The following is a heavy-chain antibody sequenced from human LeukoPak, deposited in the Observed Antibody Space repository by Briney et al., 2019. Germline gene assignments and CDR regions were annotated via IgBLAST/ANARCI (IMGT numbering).Heavy chain of an antibody. CDR3: AKEGSSWSTFDY. V-gene: IGHV3-30*18. CDR1: GFTFSSYV. CDR2: ISHDGSTK. D-gene: IGHD6-13*01. Sequence: QTGGSLRLSCAASGFTFSSYVMHWVRQAPGKGLEWVAVISHDGSTKYYADSVKGRFTISRDNSKNTLYLQMNSLRAEDMALYYCAKEGSSWSTFDYWGQGTLVTVSS. J-gene: IGHJ4*02.